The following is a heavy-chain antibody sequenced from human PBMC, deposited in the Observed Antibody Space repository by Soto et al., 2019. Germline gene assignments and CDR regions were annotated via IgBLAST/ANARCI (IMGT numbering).Heavy chain of an antibody. CDR1: GYTFTGYG. Sequence: QVQLVQSGAEVKRPGASVKVSCKASGYTFTGYGISWVRQAPGQGLEWMGRINAYNDNTDYAQKFQGRVTLTTDTSASTAYMELRSLRSDDTAVYYCARRSGSPSAYLDYWGHGTLVTVSS. J-gene: IGHJ4*01. V-gene: IGHV1-18*01. CDR2: INAYNDNT. D-gene: IGHD6-25*01. CDR3: ARRSGSPSAYLDY.